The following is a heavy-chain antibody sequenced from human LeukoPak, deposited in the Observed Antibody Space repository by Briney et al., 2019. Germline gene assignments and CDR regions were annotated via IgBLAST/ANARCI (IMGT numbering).Heavy chain of an antibody. CDR2: IRSSGDTT. CDR1: GFTFSDYA. V-gene: IGHV3-23*01. Sequence: PGGSLRLSCAASGFTFSDYAMDWVRQAPGKGLEWVSVIRSSGDTTYYADFVKGRFTISRDNSKNTLYLQMNSLRAEDTAVYYCAKDRSSSTSCPNYWGRGTLVTVSS. J-gene: IGHJ4*02. D-gene: IGHD2-2*01. CDR3: AKDRSSSTSCPNY.